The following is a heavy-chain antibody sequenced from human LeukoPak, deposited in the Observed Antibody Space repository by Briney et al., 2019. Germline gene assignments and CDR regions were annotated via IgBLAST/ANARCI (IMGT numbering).Heavy chain of an antibody. CDR3: ARDSSGYQ. D-gene: IGHD3-22*01. CDR2: IKEDGSEK. V-gene: IGHV3-7*01. CDR1: GFTFSTYW. J-gene: IGHJ4*02. Sequence: GGSLRLSCGASGFTFSTYWMSWVRQAPGKGLEWVANIKEDGSEKYYGDSVKGRFTISRDNAKNSLYLQMNSLRAEDTAVYYCARDSSGYQWGQGTLVTVSS.